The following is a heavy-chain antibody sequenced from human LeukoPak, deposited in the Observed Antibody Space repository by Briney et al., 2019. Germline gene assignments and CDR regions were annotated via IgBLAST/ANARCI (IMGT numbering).Heavy chain of an antibody. V-gene: IGHV1-69*05. CDR1: GGTFSSYA. CDR2: IIPIFGTA. D-gene: IGHD2-8*01. J-gene: IGHJ4*02. Sequence: ASVTVSCKASGGTFSSYAISWVRQAPGQGLEWMGGIIPIFGTANYAQKFQGRVTITTDESTSTAYMELSSLRSEDTAVYYCARAQPYCTNGVCLAHYFDYWGQGTLVTVSS. CDR3: ARAQPYCTNGVCLAHYFDY.